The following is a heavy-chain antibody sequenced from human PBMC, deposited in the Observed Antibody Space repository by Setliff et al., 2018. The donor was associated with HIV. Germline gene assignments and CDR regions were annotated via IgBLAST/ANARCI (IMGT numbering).Heavy chain of an antibody. V-gene: IGHV4-39*07. CDR1: GGSISNSRYY. Sequence: ETLSLTCTVSGGSISNSRYYWSWIRQPPGKGLEWIGSIYYSGSTNYNPSLKSRVTISVDTSKNQFSLKLSSVTAADTAVYYCARTVAGAFFDIWGQGTMVTVSS. J-gene: IGHJ3*02. D-gene: IGHD6-19*01. CDR2: IYYSGST. CDR3: ARTVAGAFFDI.